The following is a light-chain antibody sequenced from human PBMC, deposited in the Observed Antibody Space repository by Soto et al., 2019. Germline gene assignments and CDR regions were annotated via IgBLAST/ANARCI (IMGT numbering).Light chain of an antibody. CDR2: GAS. CDR3: QQYGNSTIT. J-gene: IGKJ5*01. V-gene: IGKV3-20*01. CDR1: QSVSSSY. Sequence: EMVLTQSPGTLSLSPGERATLSCSASQSVSSSYLAWYQKKPGQAPRLLIYGASSRATCITARLTGSGSATDFTLPLSSLQPEDFAVYYCQQYGNSTITLGQATPLEI.